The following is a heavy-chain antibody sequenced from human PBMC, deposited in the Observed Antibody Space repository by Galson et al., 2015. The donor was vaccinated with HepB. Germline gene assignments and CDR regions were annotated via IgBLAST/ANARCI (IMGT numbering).Heavy chain of an antibody. CDR2: ISSSSSYI. CDR1: GYTFSSYS. V-gene: IGHV3-21*01. CDR3: ARPHETTVVTPVGY. J-gene: IGHJ4*02. D-gene: IGHD4-23*01. Sequence: SLRLSCAASGYTFSSYSMNWVRQAPGKGLEWVSSISSSSSYIYYADSVKGRFTISRDNAKNSLYLQMNSLRAEDTAVYYCARPHETTVVTPVGYWGQGTLVTVSS.